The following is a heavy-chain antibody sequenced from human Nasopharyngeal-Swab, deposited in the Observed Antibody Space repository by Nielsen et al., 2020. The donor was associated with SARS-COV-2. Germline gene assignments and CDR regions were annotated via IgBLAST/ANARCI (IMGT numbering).Heavy chain of an antibody. V-gene: IGHV3-73*01. CDR2: IGDKAHNYAT. CDR3: TTDYYFDY. CDR1: GFIFSGSA. J-gene: IGHJ4*02. Sequence: GESLKISCAASGFIFSGSAMHWVRQASGKGLEWVGRIGDKAHNYATTYAASVKGRFTITRDDSKNTAFLQMDSLKTEDTALYYCTTDYYFDYWCQGTLVTVSS.